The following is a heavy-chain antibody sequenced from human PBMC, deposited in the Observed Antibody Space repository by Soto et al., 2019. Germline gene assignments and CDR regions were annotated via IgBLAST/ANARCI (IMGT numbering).Heavy chain of an antibody. Sequence: ASVRVSCKASGYTFIKYGISWGRQAPGQQFEWMGWIGPYNGNTNYAQSLQGRISVTTDTSTSTAYMELRSLRSDDTAVFFFAGSGADCTKGVCYDYWGQGNLVNLS. CDR3: AGSGADCTKGVCYDY. D-gene: IGHD2-8*01. CDR1: GYTFIKYG. CDR2: IGPYNGNT. J-gene: IGHJ4*02. V-gene: IGHV1-18*01.